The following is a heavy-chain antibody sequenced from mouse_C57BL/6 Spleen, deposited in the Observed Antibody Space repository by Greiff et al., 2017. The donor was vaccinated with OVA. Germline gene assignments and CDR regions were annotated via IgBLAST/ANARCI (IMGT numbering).Heavy chain of an antibody. CDR3: TSYGRDY. CDR2: IDPETGGT. CDR1: GYTFTDYE. V-gene: IGHV1-15*01. J-gene: IGHJ2*01. Sequence: VQLQQSGAELVRPGASVTLSCKASGYTFTDYEMHWVQQTPEHGLEWIGDIDPETGGTAYNQKFKGKAILTADKSTSTAYMELRSLTSEDSAVYYCTSYGRDYWGQGTTLTVSS. D-gene: IGHD1-1*01.